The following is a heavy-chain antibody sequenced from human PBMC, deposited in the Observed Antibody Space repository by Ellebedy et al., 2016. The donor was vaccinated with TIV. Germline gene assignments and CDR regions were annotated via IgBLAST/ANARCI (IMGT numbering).Heavy chain of an antibody. D-gene: IGHD6-13*01. J-gene: IGHJ4*02. CDR3: VRVGTTAVGTFDF. Sequence: GSLRLSCTVSGGFVSGYYWSWIRQPAGKGLEWIGRIYNSGNTDYNPFLKSRVTMSLDTSINQFSLKLSSVTAADTAVYYCVRVGTTAVGTFDFWGQGTLVTVSS. CDR2: IYNSGNT. CDR1: GGFVSGYY. V-gene: IGHV4-4*07.